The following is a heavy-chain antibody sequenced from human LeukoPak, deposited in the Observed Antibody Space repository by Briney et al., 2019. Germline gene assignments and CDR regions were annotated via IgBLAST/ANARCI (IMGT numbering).Heavy chain of an antibody. J-gene: IGHJ3*02. V-gene: IGHV4-34*01. CDR2: INHSGST. Sequence: SETLSLTCAVYGGSFSGYYWSWIRQPPGKGREWIGEINHSGSTNYNPSLKSRVTISVDTSKNQFSLKLSSVTAADTAVYYCAREQRRYCSSTSCYAFDIWGQGTMVTVSS. CDR3: AREQRRYCSSTSCYAFDI. CDR1: GGSFSGYY. D-gene: IGHD2-2*01.